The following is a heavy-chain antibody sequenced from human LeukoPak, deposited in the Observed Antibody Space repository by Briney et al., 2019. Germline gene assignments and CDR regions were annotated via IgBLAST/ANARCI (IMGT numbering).Heavy chain of an antibody. Sequence: GKSLRLSCAASGFTFSTYGMNWVRQAPGKGLKCVAVVWYDGSLKYYRDSVKGRFTISRDNSKNTLYLQMNSLRVEDTAVYYCARGDGGGGTHPFDYWGQGTLVTVSS. J-gene: IGHJ4*02. CDR1: GFTFSTYG. CDR3: ARGDGGGGTHPFDY. CDR2: VWYDGSLK. D-gene: IGHD2-15*01. V-gene: IGHV3-33*01.